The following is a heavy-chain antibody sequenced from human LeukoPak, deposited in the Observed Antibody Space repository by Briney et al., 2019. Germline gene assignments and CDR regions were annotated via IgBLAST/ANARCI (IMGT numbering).Heavy chain of an antibody. D-gene: IGHD3-10*01. Sequence: ASVKVSRKASGYTFTSYDINWVRQATGQGLEWMGWMNPNSGNTGYAQKFQGRVTMTRNTSISTAYMEPSSLRSEDTAVYYCARGLWFGEANWFDPWGQGTLVTVSS. CDR3: ARGLWFGEANWFDP. CDR2: MNPNSGNT. V-gene: IGHV1-8*01. CDR1: GYTFTSYD. J-gene: IGHJ5*02.